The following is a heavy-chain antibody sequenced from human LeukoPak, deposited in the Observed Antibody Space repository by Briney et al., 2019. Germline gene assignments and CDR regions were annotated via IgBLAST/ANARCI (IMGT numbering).Heavy chain of an antibody. CDR3: AVYYYDSSGYWIDY. CDR1: GGSISSGSYY. V-gene: IGHV4-61*02. J-gene: IGHJ4*02. Sequence: PSETLSLTCTVSGGSISSGSYYWSWIRQPAGKGLEWIGRIYTSGSTNYSPSLKSRVTISVDTSKNQFSLKLSSVTAADTAVYYCAVYYYDSSGYWIDYWGQGTLVTVSS. CDR2: IYTSGST. D-gene: IGHD3-22*01.